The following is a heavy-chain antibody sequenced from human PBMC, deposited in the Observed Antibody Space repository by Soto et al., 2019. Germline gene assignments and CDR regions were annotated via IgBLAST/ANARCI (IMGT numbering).Heavy chain of an antibody. V-gene: IGHV3-48*02. D-gene: IGHD2-21*02. CDR3: ARLPKGSLVTA. Sequence: LVESGGGLVYPGGSLRLSCVASGFSFSDYSMNWVRQAPGKGLQWVSYISSSSDNTYYADSVKGRFTVSRDNAKNALFLQKNSLRDDDTATYYCARLPKGSLVTAWGQGTRVTVSS. CDR1: GFSFSDYS. J-gene: IGHJ4*02. CDR2: ISSSSDNT.